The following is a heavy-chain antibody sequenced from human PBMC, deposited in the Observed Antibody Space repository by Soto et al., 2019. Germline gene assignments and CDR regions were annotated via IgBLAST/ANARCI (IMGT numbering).Heavy chain of an antibody. CDR2: IYWGDDK. CDR3: AHRTTTVTCWFDP. V-gene: IGHV2-5*02. Sequence: QITLKESGPTLVKNTQTLTLTCTFSGFSLTTSGVGVSWIRQPPGKALESLALIYWGDDKRYSPSLKSRLTITKDTSKNQGALTMTNMDPADTATYFCAHRTTTVTCWFDPGGQGTLFTVSS. J-gene: IGHJ5*02. D-gene: IGHD4-17*01. CDR1: GFSLTTSGVG.